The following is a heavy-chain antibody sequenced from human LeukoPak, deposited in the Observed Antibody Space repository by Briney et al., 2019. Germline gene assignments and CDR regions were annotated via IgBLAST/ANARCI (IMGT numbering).Heavy chain of an antibody. CDR2: IIPIFGTA. V-gene: IGHV1-69*05. CDR3: AREPPLGYCSSTSCRHWFDP. Sequence: GASVKVSCKASGGTFSSYAISWVRQAPGQGLEWMGGIIPIFGTANYAQKFQGRVTITTDESTSTAYMELSSLRSEDTAVYYCAREPPLGYCSSTSCRHWFDPWGQGTLVTVSS. D-gene: IGHD2-2*01. CDR1: GGTFSSYA. J-gene: IGHJ5*02.